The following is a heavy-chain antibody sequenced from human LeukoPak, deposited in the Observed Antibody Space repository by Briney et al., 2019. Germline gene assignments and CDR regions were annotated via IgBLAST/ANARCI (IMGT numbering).Heavy chain of an antibody. Sequence: WGSLRLSCAASGFTFSSYGMHWVRQAPGKGLEWVAFIRYDGSNKYYADSVKGRFTISRDNSKNTLYLQMNSLRSDDTAVYYCAYPIFGVAPFDYWGQGTLVTVSS. D-gene: IGHD3-3*01. V-gene: IGHV3-30*02. J-gene: IGHJ4*02. CDR1: GFTFSSYG. CDR2: IRYDGSNK. CDR3: AYPIFGVAPFDY.